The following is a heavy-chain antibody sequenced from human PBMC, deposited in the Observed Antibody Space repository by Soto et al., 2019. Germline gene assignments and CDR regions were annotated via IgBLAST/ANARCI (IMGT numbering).Heavy chain of an antibody. J-gene: IGHJ4*02. D-gene: IGHD3-9*01. CDR1: GFTFSSYA. Sequence: PGGSLRLSCAASGFTFSSYAMSWVRQAPGKGLEWVSAIISSGSATYYADSVKGRFTISRDNSKNTLYLQMNSLRVEDTAVYFCAKEHPFDWLLYVDSWGQGALVTVS. CDR3: AKEHPFDWLLYVDS. CDR2: IISSGSAT. V-gene: IGHV3-23*01.